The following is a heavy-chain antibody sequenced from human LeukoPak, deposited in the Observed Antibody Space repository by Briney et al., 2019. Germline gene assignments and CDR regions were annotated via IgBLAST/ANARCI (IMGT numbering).Heavy chain of an antibody. V-gene: IGHV1-8*03. D-gene: IGHD3-3*01. CDR3: ARGPYYDFWSGYYKGDYFDY. CDR2: MNPNSGNT. J-gene: IGHJ4*02. CDR1: GYTFTSYD. Sequence: ASVKVSCKASGYTFTSYDINWVRQATGQGLEWMEWMNPNSGNTGYAQKFQGRVTITRNTSISTAYMELSSLRSEDTAVYYCARGPYYDFWSGYYKGDYFDYWGQGTLVTVSS.